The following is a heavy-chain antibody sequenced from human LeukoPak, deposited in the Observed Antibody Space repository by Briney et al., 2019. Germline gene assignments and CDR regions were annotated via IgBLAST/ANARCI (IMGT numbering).Heavy chain of an antibody. CDR2: IYHSGST. V-gene: IGHV4-38-2*02. D-gene: IGHD3-22*01. J-gene: IGHJ5*02. CDR3: ARPGPYYYDSSGKAWFDP. Sequence: SETLSLTCTVSGYSISSGYYWGWIRQPPGKGLEWIGSIYHSGSTYYNPSLKSRVTISVDTSKNQFSLKLSSVTAADTAVYYCARPGPYYYDSSGKAWFDPWGQGTLVTVSS. CDR1: GYSISSGYY.